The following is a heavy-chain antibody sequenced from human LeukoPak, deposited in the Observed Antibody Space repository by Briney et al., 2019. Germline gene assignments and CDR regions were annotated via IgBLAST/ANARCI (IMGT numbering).Heavy chain of an antibody. V-gene: IGHV4-34*01. CDR1: GGSFSGYY. Sequence: SETLSLTCAVYGGSFSGYYWSWIRQPPGKGLEWIGEINHSGSTNYNPSLTSRGTITVKTSKIQFSLKLSSVTAADTAVYYCARESVVVVVVAATRVEAYNWFDPWGQGTLVTVSS. CDR3: ARESVVVVVVAATRVEAYNWFDP. D-gene: IGHD2-15*01. CDR2: INHSGST. J-gene: IGHJ5*02.